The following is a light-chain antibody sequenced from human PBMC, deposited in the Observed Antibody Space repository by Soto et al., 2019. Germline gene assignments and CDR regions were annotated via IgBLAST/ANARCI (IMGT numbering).Light chain of an antibody. Sequence: QSALTQPASVSGSPGQSITISCTGTSSEVGTYNYVSWYQQHPGKAPKLMIYEVSNRPSGVSNRFSGSKSGNTASLTISGLKAEDEADYYCSSYTSISTLYVFGSGTKLTVL. J-gene: IGLJ1*01. CDR2: EVS. CDR3: SSYTSISTLYV. CDR1: SSEVGTYNY. V-gene: IGLV2-14*01.